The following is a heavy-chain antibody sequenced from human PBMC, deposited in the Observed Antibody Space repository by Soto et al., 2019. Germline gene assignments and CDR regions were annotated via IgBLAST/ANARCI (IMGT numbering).Heavy chain of an antibody. Sequence: QVHLVESGGRVVQPGRSLRLSCAASGFSFSNYDMNWVRQAPGKGLEWLAVISYDGRDKKYADSVKGRFTISRDNSNNALYLQMNTLRIEDTAVYYCVNYPEGRHYYDRNVYYWGLGTLVTVSS. V-gene: IGHV3-30*18. D-gene: IGHD3-22*01. CDR2: ISYDGRDK. CDR3: VNYPEGRHYYDRNVYY. CDR1: GFSFSNYD. J-gene: IGHJ4*02.